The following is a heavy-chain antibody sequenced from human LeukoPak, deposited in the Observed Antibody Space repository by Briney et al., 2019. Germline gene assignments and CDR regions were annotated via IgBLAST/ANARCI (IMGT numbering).Heavy chain of an antibody. D-gene: IGHD3-10*01. Sequence: SETLSLTCTVSGGSISSYYWSWIRQPPGKGLKWIGYIYYSGSTNYNPSLKSRVTISVDTSKNQFSLKLSSVTAAATAVYYCAREAGGYYGSGSYIDYWGQGTLVTVSS. CDR1: GGSISSYY. CDR3: AREAGGYYGSGSYIDY. CDR2: IYYSGST. V-gene: IGHV4-59*01. J-gene: IGHJ4*02.